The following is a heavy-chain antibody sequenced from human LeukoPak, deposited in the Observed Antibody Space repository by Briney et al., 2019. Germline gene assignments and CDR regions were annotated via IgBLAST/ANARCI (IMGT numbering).Heavy chain of an antibody. V-gene: IGHV3-21*01. J-gene: IGHJ4*02. Sequence: GGSLRLSCAASGFTFSSYSMNWVRQAPGKGLQWVSSISSSSSYIYYADSVKGRFTISRDNAKNSLYLQMNSLRAEDTAVYYCARDLGVLLWFGELRSSFDYWGQGTLVTVSS. CDR1: GFTFSSYS. CDR3: ARDLGVLLWFGELRSSFDY. D-gene: IGHD3-10*01. CDR2: ISSSSSYI.